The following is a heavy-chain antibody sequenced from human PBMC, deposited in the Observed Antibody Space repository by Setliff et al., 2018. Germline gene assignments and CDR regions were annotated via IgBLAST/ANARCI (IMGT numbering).Heavy chain of an antibody. Sequence: SETLSLTCAVSGYSIRSGNYWGWIRQPPGKGLEWIGSIYYSGSTYYKPSLKSRVTISVDTSKNQFSLKLSSVTAADTAVYYCAGVSSYGSGSYYYYYYGMDVWGKGTTVTVSS. CDR2: IYYSGST. CDR1: GYSIRSGNY. CDR3: AGVSSYGSGSYYYYYYGMDV. D-gene: IGHD3-10*01. J-gene: IGHJ6*04. V-gene: IGHV4-38-2*01.